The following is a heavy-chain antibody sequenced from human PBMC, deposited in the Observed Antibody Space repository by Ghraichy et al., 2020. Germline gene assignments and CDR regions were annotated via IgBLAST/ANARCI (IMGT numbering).Heavy chain of an antibody. CDR2: IWYDGSKS. V-gene: IGHV3-33*01. CDR3: ATPTGDWSY. Sequence: LTCEASGFTFRSYGMHWVRQAPGKGLEWVAAIWYDGSKSYYADSVRGRFTISRDNSKNTLFLQMGSLRVDDTALYYCATPTGDWSYWGQGILVTVSS. D-gene: IGHD7-27*01. CDR1: GFTFRSYG. J-gene: IGHJ4*02.